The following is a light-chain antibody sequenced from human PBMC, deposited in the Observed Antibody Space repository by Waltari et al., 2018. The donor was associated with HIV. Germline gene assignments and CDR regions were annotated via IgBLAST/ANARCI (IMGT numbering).Light chain of an antibody. CDR2: EVI. J-gene: IGLJ2*01. Sequence: QSALTQPASVSGSPGQSITISCTGTSSDVGGYIYVSWYQQHPGKAPKGMIYEVITRPSGVPNRFSGSKSGNTASLTISGLQPEDEADYYCSSYTSSSTLVFGGGTKVTVL. CDR3: SSYTSSSTLV. V-gene: IGLV2-14*01. CDR1: SSDVGGYIY.